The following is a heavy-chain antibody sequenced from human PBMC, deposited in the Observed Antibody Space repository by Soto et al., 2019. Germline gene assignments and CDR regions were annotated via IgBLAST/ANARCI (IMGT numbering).Heavy chain of an antibody. J-gene: IGHJ6*02. Sequence: PSETLSLTCTVSGGSISRYYWSWIRQPAGKGLEWIGRIYTSGSTNYNPSLKSRVTMSVDTSKNQFSLKLSSVTAADTAVYYCARAHYYDSSGPPSGMDVWGQGTTVTVSS. CDR2: IYTSGST. V-gene: IGHV4-4*07. CDR3: ARAHYYDSSGPPSGMDV. D-gene: IGHD3-22*01. CDR1: GGSISRYY.